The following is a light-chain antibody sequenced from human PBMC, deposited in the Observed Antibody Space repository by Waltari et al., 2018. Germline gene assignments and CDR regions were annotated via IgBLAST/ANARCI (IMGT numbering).Light chain of an antibody. CDR1: QTIDVY. J-gene: IGKJ2*01. V-gene: IGKV1-39*01. CDR2: AAS. CDR3: QQSLDSPYT. Sequence: DIQMTQSPSSLSASVGDTVPIACRASQTIDVYLNWSQQQPGKAPNRLIYAASTLLIGVPSRFSGFGSETEFTLTITGLQPEDFATYYCQQSLDSPYTFGQGTRLEI.